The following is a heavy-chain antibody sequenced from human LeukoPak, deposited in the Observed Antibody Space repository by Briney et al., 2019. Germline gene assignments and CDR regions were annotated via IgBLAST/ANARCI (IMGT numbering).Heavy chain of an antibody. V-gene: IGHV4-39*07. D-gene: IGHD3-10*01. CDR1: GGSISSSSYS. CDR3: ARESWFGELFRFDP. J-gene: IGHJ5*02. CDR2: IYYSGST. Sequence: SETLSLTCSVSGGSISSSSYSWGWIRQPPGKGLEGIGSIYYSGSTYYNPSLKSRVTISVDTSKNQFSLKLSSVTAADTAVYYCARESWFGELFRFDPWGQGTLVTVSS.